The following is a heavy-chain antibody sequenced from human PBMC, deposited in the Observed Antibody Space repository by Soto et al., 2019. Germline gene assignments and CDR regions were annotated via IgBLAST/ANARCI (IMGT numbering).Heavy chain of an antibody. CDR2: MSYEGSNK. Sequence: GGSLRLSCAASGFNFTNYGIHWVRQAPGKGLEWVAVMSYEGSNKFYGDFVKGRFTISRDISKKTVFLQLNNLRPEDTAIYYRAKPRGVRWVLYGLDVWGQGTTVTVSS. J-gene: IGHJ6*02. CDR3: AKPRGVRWVLYGLDV. D-gene: IGHD3-10*01. V-gene: IGHV3-30*18. CDR1: GFNFTNYG.